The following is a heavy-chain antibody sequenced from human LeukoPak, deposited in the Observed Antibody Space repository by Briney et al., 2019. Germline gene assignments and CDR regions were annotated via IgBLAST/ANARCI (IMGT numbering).Heavy chain of an antibody. Sequence: PGGSLRLSCAASGFTFSFYAMTWVRQAPGKGLEWVSVISSSGGTTYYADSVKGRFTISRDNSKNTLYLQMNSLRAEDTAVYYCAKAPGGLVDVWGQGTTVTVSS. V-gene: IGHV3-23*01. CDR3: AKAPGGLVDV. J-gene: IGHJ6*02. CDR2: ISSSGGTT. CDR1: GFTFSFYA. D-gene: IGHD3/OR15-3a*01.